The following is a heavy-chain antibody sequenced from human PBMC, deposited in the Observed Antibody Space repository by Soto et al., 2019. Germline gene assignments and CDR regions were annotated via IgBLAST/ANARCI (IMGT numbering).Heavy chain of an antibody. CDR1: GGSVSSGSYY. Sequence: QVQLQESGPGLVKPSETLSLTCTVSGGSVSSGSYYWSWIRQPPGKGLEWIGYIYYSGSTNYNPALKSRVTISGDTSKNQFSLKLSSVTAADTAVYYCARGYLHYDFWSGYYTYYYYGMDVWGQGTTVTVSS. D-gene: IGHD3-3*01. CDR3: ARGYLHYDFWSGYYTYYYYGMDV. J-gene: IGHJ6*02. CDR2: IYYSGST. V-gene: IGHV4-61*01.